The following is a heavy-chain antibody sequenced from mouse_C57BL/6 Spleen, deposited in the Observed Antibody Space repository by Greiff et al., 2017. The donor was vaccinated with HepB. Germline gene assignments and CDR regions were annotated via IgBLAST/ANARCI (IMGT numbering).Heavy chain of an antibody. CDR1: GYTFTSYW. CDR2: IYPGSGST. D-gene: IGHD2-4*01. Sequence: QVHVKQPGAELVKPGASVKMSCKASGYTFTSYWITWVKQRPGQGLEWIGDIYPGSGSTNYNEKFKSKATLTVDTSSSTAYMQLSSLTSEDSAVYYCASYDYESGFAYWGQGTLVTVSA. V-gene: IGHV1-55*01. J-gene: IGHJ3*01. CDR3: ASYDYESGFAY.